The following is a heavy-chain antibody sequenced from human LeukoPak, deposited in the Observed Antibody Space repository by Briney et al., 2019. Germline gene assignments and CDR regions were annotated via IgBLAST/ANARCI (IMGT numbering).Heavy chain of an antibody. D-gene: IGHD4-17*01. Sequence: SETLSLTCTVSGGSISSYYWSWIRQPPGKGLEWIGYIYYSGGTNYNPSLKSRVTISVDTSKNQFSLKLSSVTAADTAVYYCARDLSIPYYGDYGWAFDIWGQGTMVTVSS. CDR3: ARDLSIPYYGDYGWAFDI. CDR1: GGSISSYY. CDR2: IYYSGGT. V-gene: IGHV4-59*01. J-gene: IGHJ3*02.